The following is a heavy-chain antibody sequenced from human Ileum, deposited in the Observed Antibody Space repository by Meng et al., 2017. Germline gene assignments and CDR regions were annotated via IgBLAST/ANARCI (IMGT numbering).Heavy chain of an antibody. J-gene: IGHJ4*02. CDR3: ARGSSWLGNYRLLNFFDF. CDR1: CGSINSGSYY. D-gene: IGHD3-10*01. V-gene: IGHV4-31*03. Sequence: QVQLQESGPGPVKPSQTPSPPLTFLCGSINSGSYYWNWIRQVPEKGLEWIGFIYYSGTTYYNPSLKSRLSMSLDTSKNQFSLNLTSATAADTAIYFCARGSSWLGNYRLLNFFDFWGQGALVTVSS. CDR2: IYYSGTT.